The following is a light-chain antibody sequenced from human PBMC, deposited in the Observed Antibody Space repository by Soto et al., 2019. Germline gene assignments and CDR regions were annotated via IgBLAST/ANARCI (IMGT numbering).Light chain of an antibody. CDR3: QQYDSYSWT. V-gene: IGKV1-5*03. CDR2: KAS. J-gene: IGKJ1*01. CDR1: QSISSW. Sequence: DIQMTQSPSTLSASVGDRVTITCRASQSISSWLAWYQQKPGKAPKLLIYKASSLESGVPSRFSGSGSGTEFTLTISRLQPDDFATYYCQQYDSYSWTFGQGTTGDIK.